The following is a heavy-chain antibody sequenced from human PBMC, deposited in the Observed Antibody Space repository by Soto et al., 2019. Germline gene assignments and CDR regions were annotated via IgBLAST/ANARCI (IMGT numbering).Heavy chain of an antibody. CDR1: GFTLGNYA. CDR2: MHGGGGGA. CDR3: ANDAVPTNGVWAGFDS. D-gene: IGHD5-12*01. Sequence: EVQLLESGGGLAPPGGSLRLSCAASGFTLGNYAMTWVRQTPGKGLEWVSSMHGGGGGAYYSDFVKGRFTVSRDNSENTLYPQMSSLRVDDSAIYYCANDAVPTNGVWAGFDSWGPGTLVTVSS. J-gene: IGHJ5*01. V-gene: IGHV3-23*01.